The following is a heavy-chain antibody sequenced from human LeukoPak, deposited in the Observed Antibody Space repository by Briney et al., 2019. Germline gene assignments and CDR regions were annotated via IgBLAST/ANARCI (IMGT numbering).Heavy chain of an antibody. CDR3: ARGTYYYDSSGYSPFDY. V-gene: IGHV5-51*01. Sequence: GEPLNTSVQGPGYSFTSYWIGGVRQLPGKGLDWMRILYPGDSDTRYSPSFQGQVTISADKSISTAYLQWSSLKASDTAMYYCARGTYYYDSSGYSPFDYWGQGTLVTVSS. J-gene: IGHJ4*02. D-gene: IGHD3-22*01. CDR1: GYSFTSYW. CDR2: LYPGDSDT.